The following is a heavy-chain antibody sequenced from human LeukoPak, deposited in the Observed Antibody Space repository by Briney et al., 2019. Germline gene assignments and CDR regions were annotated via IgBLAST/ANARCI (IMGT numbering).Heavy chain of an antibody. CDR3: ARRYDGLLGYYYYYYYMDV. CDR1: VGFISSYY. D-gene: IGHD3-9*01. J-gene: IGHJ6*03. V-gene: IGHV4-4*07. CDR2: IYTSGSN. Sequence: SETLSLTCIVSVGFISSYYWSWIRQPAGKGLDWIGRIYTSGSNNYNPSLKSRVTISVDTSKNQFSLKLSSVTAADTAVYYCARRYDGLLGYYYYYYYMDVWGKGTTVTISS.